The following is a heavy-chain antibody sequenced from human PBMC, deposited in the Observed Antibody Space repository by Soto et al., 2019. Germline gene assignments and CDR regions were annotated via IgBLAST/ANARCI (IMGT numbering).Heavy chain of an antibody. V-gene: IGHV1-2*04. D-gene: IGHD6-19*01. J-gene: IGHJ6*03. CDR1: GYTFTGYY. Sequence: ASVKVSCKASGYTFTGYYMHWVRQAPGQGLEWMGWINPNSGGTNYAQKFQGWVTMTRDTSISTAYMELSRLRSDDTAVYYCAGDGSVADDSYYYYMDVWGKGTTVTVSS. CDR3: AGDGSVADDSYYYYMDV. CDR2: INPNSGGT.